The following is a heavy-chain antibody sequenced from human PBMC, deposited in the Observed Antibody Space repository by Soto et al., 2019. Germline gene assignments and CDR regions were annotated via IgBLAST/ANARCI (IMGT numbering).Heavy chain of an antibody. Sequence: PGESLKISCKGSGYSFTSYWIGWVRQMPGKGLEWMGIIYPGDSDTRYSPSFQGQVTISADKSISTAYLQWSSLKASDTAMYYCARRFGSRSKLHYYMDVWGKGTTVTVSS. CDR2: IYPGDSDT. D-gene: IGHD3-10*01. J-gene: IGHJ6*03. V-gene: IGHV5-51*01. CDR1: GYSFTSYW. CDR3: ARRFGSRSKLHYYMDV.